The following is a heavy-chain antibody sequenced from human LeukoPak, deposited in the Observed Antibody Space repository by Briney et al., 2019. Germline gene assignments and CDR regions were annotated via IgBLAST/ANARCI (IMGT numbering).Heavy chain of an antibody. V-gene: IGHV3-23*01. CDR1: GFTFSSYA. D-gene: IGHD6-13*01. J-gene: IGHJ5*02. Sequence: GGSLRLSCAASGFTFSSYAMGWVRQAPGKGLEWVSAVSGSGGSTYYADSVKGRFTISRDNSKNTLYLQMNSLRAEDTAVYYCAKVPSSSWYWFDPWGQGTLVTVSS. CDR3: AKVPSSSWYWFDP. CDR2: VSGSGGST.